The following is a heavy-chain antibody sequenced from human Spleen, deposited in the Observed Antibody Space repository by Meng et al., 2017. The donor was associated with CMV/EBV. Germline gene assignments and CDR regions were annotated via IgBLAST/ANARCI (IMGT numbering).Heavy chain of an antibody. CDR3: ARPTYIYGSPHYYDAYPYFFDC. CDR2: IRYDGSNK. Sequence: GESLKISCGASGFTFSSYGMHWVRQPPGKGLEWVAFIRYDGSNKYFGDSVKGRFTISRDNSKNTLYLQMSSLRAEDTAVYYCARPTYIYGSPHYYDAYPYFFDCWGQGTLVTVSS. V-gene: IGHV3-30*02. D-gene: IGHD5-18*01. CDR1: GFTFSSYG. J-gene: IGHJ4*02.